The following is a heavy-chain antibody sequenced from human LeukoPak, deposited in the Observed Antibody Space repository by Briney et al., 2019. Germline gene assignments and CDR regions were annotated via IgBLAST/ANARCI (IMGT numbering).Heavy chain of an antibody. Sequence: PGGSLRLSCAASGFTFSSYAMHWVRQAPGKGLEWVAVISYDGSNKYYADSVKGRFTISRDNSKNTLYLQTNSLRAEDTAVYYCARDPSDILTGYYKEYVPYYFGYWGQGTLVTVSS. CDR3: ARDPSDILTGYYKEYVPYYFGY. CDR2: ISYDGSNK. J-gene: IGHJ4*02. D-gene: IGHD3-9*01. V-gene: IGHV3-30*04. CDR1: GFTFSSYA.